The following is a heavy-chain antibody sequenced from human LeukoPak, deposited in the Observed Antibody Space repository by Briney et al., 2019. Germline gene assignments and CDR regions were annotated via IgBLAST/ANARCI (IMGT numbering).Heavy chain of an antibody. V-gene: IGHV3-23*01. D-gene: IGHD6-13*01. Sequence: GGSLRLSCVDSGFTSSNYAMSWVRQAPGGGLEWVAAFSGNGGTTYYADSVKGRFTIFKDNSKNTLYLQMNSLRAEDTAVFYCAKATTISAAGSHFVYWGQGTLVTVSS. J-gene: IGHJ4*02. CDR3: AKATTISAAGSHFVY. CDR1: GFTSSNYA. CDR2: FSGNGGTT.